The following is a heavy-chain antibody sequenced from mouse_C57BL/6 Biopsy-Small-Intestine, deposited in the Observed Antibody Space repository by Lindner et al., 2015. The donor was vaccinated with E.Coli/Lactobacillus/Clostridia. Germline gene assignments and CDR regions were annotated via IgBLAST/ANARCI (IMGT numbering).Heavy chain of an antibody. V-gene: IGHV1-54*01. CDR1: GYAFTNYL. J-gene: IGHJ4*01. D-gene: IGHD1-2*01. Sequence: VQLQESGGEVIRPGTSVKVSCKASGYAFTNYLIEWIKQRPGQGLEWIGMINPGSGGTDYNEKFRGKATLTADKSSSKAYMQLSSLTSEDSAVYFCARDGWVDYWGQGTSVTVSS. CDR2: INPGSGGT. CDR3: ARDGWVDY.